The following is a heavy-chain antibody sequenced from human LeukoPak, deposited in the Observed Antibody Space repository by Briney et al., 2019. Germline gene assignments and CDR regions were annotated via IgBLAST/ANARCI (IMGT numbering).Heavy chain of an antibody. CDR1: GFSFISYG. J-gene: IGHJ6*02. D-gene: IGHD2-15*01. CDR2: ISYDGSNK. CDR3: AKDGARYCSGGSGRYGRDV. V-gene: IGHV3-30*18. Sequence: GSLRLSSAASGFSFISYGMLWVRRAPGRGVEWVAAISYDGSNKYYADSGEGRFTISRDNSENTLYLQMNSLSAEDTAVYYCAKDGARYCSGGSGRYGRDVWCQGTTVTVSS.